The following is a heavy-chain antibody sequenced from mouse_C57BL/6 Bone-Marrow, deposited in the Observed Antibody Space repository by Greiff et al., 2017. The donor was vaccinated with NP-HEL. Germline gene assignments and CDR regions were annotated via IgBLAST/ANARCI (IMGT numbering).Heavy chain of an antibody. CDR3: ARYGSSPFGY. D-gene: IGHD1-1*01. J-gene: IGHJ2*01. CDR2: INPGSGGT. CDR1: GYAFTNYL. Sequence: VQLKESGAELVRPGTSVKVSCKASGYAFTNYLIEWVKQRPGQGLEWIGVINPGSGGTNYNEKFKGKATLTADKSSSTAYMQLSSLTSEDSAVYFCARYGSSPFGYWGQGTTLTVSS. V-gene: IGHV1-54*01.